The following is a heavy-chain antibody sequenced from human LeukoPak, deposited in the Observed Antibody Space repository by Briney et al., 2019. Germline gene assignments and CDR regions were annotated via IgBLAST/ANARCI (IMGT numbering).Heavy chain of an antibody. D-gene: IGHD3-22*01. CDR2: INWNGGST. V-gene: IGHV3-20*04. Sequence: GGSLRLSCAASGFTFSSYAMHWVRQAPGKGLEWVSGINWNGGSTGYADSVKGRFTISRDNAKNSLYLQMNSLRAEDTALYYCARDQTIKYYYDSSGSSGAFDIWGQGTMVTVSS. J-gene: IGHJ3*02. CDR1: GFTFSSYA. CDR3: ARDQTIKYYYDSSGSSGAFDI.